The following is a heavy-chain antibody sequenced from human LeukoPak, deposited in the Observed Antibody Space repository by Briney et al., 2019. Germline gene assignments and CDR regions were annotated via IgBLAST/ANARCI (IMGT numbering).Heavy chain of an antibody. CDR2: ISASGSNT. V-gene: IGHV3-23*01. CDR1: GFIFDTYA. CDR3: ARVKAGYYYYMDV. D-gene: IGHD3-10*01. Sequence: GGSLRLSCAASGFIFDTYAMTWVRQAPGKGLEWVSAISASGSNTYYADSVKGRFTISRDNSKNTLYLQMNSLRAEDTAVYYCARVKAGYYYYMDVWGKGTTVTVSS. J-gene: IGHJ6*03.